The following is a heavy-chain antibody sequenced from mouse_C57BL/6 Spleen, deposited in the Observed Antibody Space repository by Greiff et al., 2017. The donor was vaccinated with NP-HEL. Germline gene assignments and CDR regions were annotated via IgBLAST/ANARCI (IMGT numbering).Heavy chain of an antibody. CDR2: INPNNGGT. CDR3: ARTDYDGSSLDY. V-gene: IGHV1-26*01. CDR1: GYTFTDYY. Sequence: EVQLQQSGPELVKPGASVKISCKASGYTFTDYYMNWVKQSHGKSLEWIGDINPNNGGTSYNQKFKGKATLTVDKSSSTAYMELRSLTSEDSAVYYCARTDYDGSSLDYWGQGTTLTVSS. D-gene: IGHD1-1*01. J-gene: IGHJ2*01.